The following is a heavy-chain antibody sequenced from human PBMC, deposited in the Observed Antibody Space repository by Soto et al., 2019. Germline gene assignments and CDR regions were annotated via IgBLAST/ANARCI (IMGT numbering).Heavy chain of an antibody. D-gene: IGHD3-22*01. Sequence: QVQLVQSGAEVKKPGSSVKISCKASGDSFSSFAVTWVRQAPGQGLEWMGGIIPNFDTPKYAQKFQGRVTIIADKSTSTPYVQLSSLRSEDTAVYYCARPYYDSSGYYLWYFEYWGQGTLVTVSS. V-gene: IGHV1-69*06. CDR2: IIPNFDTP. CDR1: GDSFSSFA. J-gene: IGHJ4*02. CDR3: ARPYYDSSGYYLWYFEY.